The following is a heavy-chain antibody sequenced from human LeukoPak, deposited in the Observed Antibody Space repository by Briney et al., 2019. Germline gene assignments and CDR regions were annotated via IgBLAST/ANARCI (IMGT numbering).Heavy chain of an antibody. V-gene: IGHV3-48*03. Sequence: GGSLRLSCAASGFTFSSYEMNWVRQAPGKGLEWVSYISGSGTTIYYADSVKGRFTISRDNAKNSLYLQMNSLRAEDTALYYCAKDRTTVTTYYMDVWGKGTTVTISS. D-gene: IGHD4-17*01. CDR3: AKDRTTVTTYYMDV. CDR2: ISGSGTTI. CDR1: GFTFSSYE. J-gene: IGHJ6*03.